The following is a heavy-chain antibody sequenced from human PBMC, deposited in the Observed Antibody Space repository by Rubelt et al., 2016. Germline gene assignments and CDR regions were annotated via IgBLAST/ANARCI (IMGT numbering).Heavy chain of an antibody. CDR2: INHSGST. CDR1: GGSFSGYY. CDR3: ARSLDDELPTFKAFDV. D-gene: IGHD1-1*01. V-gene: IGHV4-34*01. J-gene: IGHJ3*01. Sequence: QVQLQQWGAGLLKPSETLSLTCAVYGGSFSGYYRSWIRQPPGKGLEWIGEINHSGSTNYNPSLKSRVTISVDTSKNQFSRKLSSVTAADTAIYYCARSLDDELPTFKAFDVWGPGTKVTVSS.